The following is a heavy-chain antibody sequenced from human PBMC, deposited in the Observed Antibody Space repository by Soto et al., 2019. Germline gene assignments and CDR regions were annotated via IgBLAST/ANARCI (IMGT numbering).Heavy chain of an antibody. V-gene: IGHV3-33*01. J-gene: IGHJ6*02. Sequence: QVQLVESGGGVVQPGRSLRLSCAASGFTFSSYGMYWVRQAPGKGLEWVAVIWYDGSNKYYADSVKGRFTISRDNSKNTLYLQMNSLRAEDTAVYYCARDGMDIVATIEGAHYYYGMDVWGQGTTVTVSS. CDR2: IWYDGSNK. CDR3: ARDGMDIVATIEGAHYYYGMDV. D-gene: IGHD5-12*01. CDR1: GFTFSSYG.